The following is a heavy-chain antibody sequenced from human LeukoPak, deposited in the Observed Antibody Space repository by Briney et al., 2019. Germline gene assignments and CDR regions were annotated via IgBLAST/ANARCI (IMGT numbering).Heavy chain of an antibody. J-gene: IGHJ4*02. CDR2: ISSSSSYI. V-gene: IGHV3-21*01. Sequence: GGSLRLSCAASGFTFSRYSMNWVRQAPGKGLEWVSSISSSSSYIYYADSVKGRFTISRDNAKNSLYLQMNSLRAEDTAVYYCARDRDYYGSGSYLYWGQGTLVTVSS. D-gene: IGHD3-10*01. CDR3: ARDRDYYGSGSYLY. CDR1: GFTFSRYS.